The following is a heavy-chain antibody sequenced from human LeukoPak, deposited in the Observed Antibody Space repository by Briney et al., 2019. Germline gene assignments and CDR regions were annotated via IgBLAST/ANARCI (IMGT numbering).Heavy chain of an antibody. V-gene: IGHV4-4*07. D-gene: IGHD6-6*01. CDR3: ARTLIGYSSSSYYYYYYMDV. CDR2: IYTSGST. J-gene: IGHJ6*03. Sequence: SETLSLTCTVSGGSISSYYWSWIRQPAGKGLEWIGRIYTSGSTNYNPSLKSRVTMSVDTSKNQFSLKLSSVTAADTAVYYCARTLIGYSSSSYYYYYYMDVWGKGTTVTVSS. CDR1: GGSISSYY.